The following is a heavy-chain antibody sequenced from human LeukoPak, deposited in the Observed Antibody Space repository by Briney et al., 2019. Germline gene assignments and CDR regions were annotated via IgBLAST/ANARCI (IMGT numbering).Heavy chain of an antibody. Sequence: GGSLRLSCAASGFTFSSYAMSWVRQAPGKGLEWVSAISGSGGSTYYADSVKGRFTISRDNSKNTLYLQMNSLRAEDTAVYYCAKNRVCSGGSCYFEFHDYWGQGILVTVSS. J-gene: IGHJ4*02. CDR2: ISGSGGST. V-gene: IGHV3-23*01. CDR3: AKNRVCSGGSCYFEFHDY. D-gene: IGHD2-15*01. CDR1: GFTFSSYA.